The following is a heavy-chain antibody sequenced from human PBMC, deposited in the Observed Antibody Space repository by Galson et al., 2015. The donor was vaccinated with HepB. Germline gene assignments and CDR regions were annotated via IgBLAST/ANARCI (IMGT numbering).Heavy chain of an antibody. CDR1: GYTFTSYA. CDR2: INAGNGNT. J-gene: IGHJ5*02. Sequence: SVKVSCKASGYTFTSYAMHWVRQAPGQRLEWMGWINAGNGNTKYSQKFQGRVTITRDKPASTAYMELSSLRSEDTAVYYCARDTLWFGELLRWFDPWGQGTLVTVSS. V-gene: IGHV1-3*01. CDR3: ARDTLWFGELLRWFDP. D-gene: IGHD3-10*01.